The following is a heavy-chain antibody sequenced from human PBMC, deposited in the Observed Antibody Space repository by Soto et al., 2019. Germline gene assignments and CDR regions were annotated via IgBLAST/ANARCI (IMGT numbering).Heavy chain of an antibody. Sequence: SVKVSCKASGLTYSSHVISWVRQAPGQGLEWMGGISTHYGIPNYAQKFQGRLTITADKSTSTAYMELRSLRSDDTAVYYCARDPPRRYNSGQGLDYWGQGTLVTVSS. J-gene: IGHJ4*02. V-gene: IGHV1-69*10. CDR1: GLTYSSHV. CDR3: ARDPPRRYNSGQGLDY. CDR2: ISTHYGIP. D-gene: IGHD5-18*01.